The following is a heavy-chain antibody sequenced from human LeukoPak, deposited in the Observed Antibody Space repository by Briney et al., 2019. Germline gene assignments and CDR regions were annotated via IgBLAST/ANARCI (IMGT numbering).Heavy chain of an antibody. J-gene: IGHJ6*03. CDR3: AKDAREALWFGYYYYMDV. V-gene: IGHV3-30*18. CDR1: GFTFSSYG. CDR2: ISYDGSNK. Sequence: GGSLGLSCAASGFTFSSYGMHWVRQAPGKGLEWVAVISYDGSNKYYADSVKGRFTISRDNSKNTLYLQMNSLRAEDTAVYYCAKDAREALWFGYYYYMDVWGKGTTVTVSS. D-gene: IGHD3-10*01.